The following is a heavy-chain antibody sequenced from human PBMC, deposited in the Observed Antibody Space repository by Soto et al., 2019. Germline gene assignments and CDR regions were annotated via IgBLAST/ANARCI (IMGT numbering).Heavy chain of an antibody. CDR3: ARADYAWFDP. CDR1: GYSISSYY. CDR2: IYYSGST. J-gene: IGHJ5*02. D-gene: IGHD4-17*01. V-gene: IGHV4-59*01. Sequence: PXETLSLTCTVSGYSISSYYWSWIRQPPGKGLEWIGYIYYSGSTNYNPSLKSRVTISVDTSKNQFSLKLSSVTTADTAVYYCARADYAWFDPWGQGTLVTVSS.